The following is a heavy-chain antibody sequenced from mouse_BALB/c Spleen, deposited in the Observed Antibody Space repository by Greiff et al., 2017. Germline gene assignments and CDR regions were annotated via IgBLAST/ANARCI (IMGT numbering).Heavy chain of an antibody. CDR2: ISTYYGNT. V-gene: IGHV1-67*01. CDR3: ARGGYGSSSWFAY. Sequence: QGQLQQSGPELVRPGVSVKISCKGSGYTFTDYAMHWVKQSHAKSLEWIGVISTYYGNTNYNQKFKGKATMTVDKSSSTAYMELARLTSEDSAIYYCARGGYGSSSWFAYWGQGTLVTVSA. D-gene: IGHD1-1*01. CDR1: GYTFTDYA. J-gene: IGHJ3*01.